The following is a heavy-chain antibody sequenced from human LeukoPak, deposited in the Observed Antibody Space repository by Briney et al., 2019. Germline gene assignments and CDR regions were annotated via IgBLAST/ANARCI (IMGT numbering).Heavy chain of an antibody. CDR3: ARDSFRITIFGGKKRYFDY. J-gene: IGHJ4*02. D-gene: IGHD3-3*01. V-gene: IGHV3-7*01. Sequence: GGSLGLSCAASGFTFSSYWMSWVRQAPGKGLEWVANIKQDGSEKYYVDSVKGRFTISRDNAKNSLYLQMNSLRAEDTAVYYCARDSFRITIFGGKKRYFDYWGQGTLVTVSS. CDR1: GFTFSSYW. CDR2: IKQDGSEK.